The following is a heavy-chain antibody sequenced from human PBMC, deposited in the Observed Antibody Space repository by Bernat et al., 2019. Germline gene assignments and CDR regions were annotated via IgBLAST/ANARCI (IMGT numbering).Heavy chain of an antibody. CDR2: ISGSGGST. V-gene: IGHV3-23*04. CDR3: AKGLGKIFWSGYPPDF. J-gene: IGHJ4*02. CDR1: GFTFSSYV. Sequence: EVQLVESGGGLVQPGGSLRLSCAASGFTFSSYVMSWVRQAPGKGLDWVSGISGSGGSTYYADSVKGRFTLSRDTSKNTLYLQMTSLRAEDTAVYYCAKGLGKIFWSGYPPDFRGQGTLVTVSS. D-gene: IGHD3-3*01.